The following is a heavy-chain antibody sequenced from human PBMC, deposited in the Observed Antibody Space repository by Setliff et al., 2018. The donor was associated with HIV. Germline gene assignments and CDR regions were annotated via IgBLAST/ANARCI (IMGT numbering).Heavy chain of an antibody. V-gene: IGHV2-70*11. CDR1: GFSLSTSGMC. CDR3: ARRFLTVHMDV. J-gene: IGHJ6*03. CDR2: IDWDGDT. D-gene: IGHD3-9*01. Sequence: GSGPTLVNPTQTLTLTCTFSGFSLSTSGMCVTWIRQPPGKALEWLARIDWDGDTYYSTSLKTRLTISKDTSKNQVVLTMTDMDPVDTATYYCARRFLTVHMDVWGKGTTVTVSS.